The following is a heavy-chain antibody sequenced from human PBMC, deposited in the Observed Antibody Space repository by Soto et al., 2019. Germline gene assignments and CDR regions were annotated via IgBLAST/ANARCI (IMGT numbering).Heavy chain of an antibody. CDR3: GGMVVVQDGSILPPGGKDV. Sequence: SETLSLTCSVSGGSVSSGSYYWSWIRQPPGKGLEWIGYIYYSGSTNYNPSLKSRVTISVDTSKNQFSLKLSSVTAADTAVYYCGGMVVVQDGSILPPGGKDVWGQATTVTV. J-gene: IGHJ6*02. V-gene: IGHV4-61*01. CDR1: GGSVSSGSYY. CDR2: IYYSGST. D-gene: IGHD2-2*01.